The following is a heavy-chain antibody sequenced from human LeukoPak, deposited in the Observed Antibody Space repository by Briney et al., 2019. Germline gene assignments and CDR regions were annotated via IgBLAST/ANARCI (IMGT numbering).Heavy chain of an antibody. CDR1: GDSINSLDL. D-gene: IGHD3-22*01. Sequence: SETLSLTCTVSGDSINSLDLWSWVRQPPGKGLEWIGEMYLSGTTHSNPSVKSRVTISIDKSKNQFFLNLSSVTAADTAVYYCAGLVGRYSSGLYYYYFDYWGQGTLVIVSS. V-gene: IGHV4-4*02. J-gene: IGHJ4*02. CDR3: AGLVGRYSSGLYYYYFDY. CDR2: MYLSGTT.